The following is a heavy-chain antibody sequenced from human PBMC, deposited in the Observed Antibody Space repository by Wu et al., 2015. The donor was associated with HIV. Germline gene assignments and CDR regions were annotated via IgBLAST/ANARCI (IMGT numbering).Heavy chain of an antibody. D-gene: IGHD3-10*01. V-gene: IGHV1-69*05. CDR3: AREAAPTRDPLWFGELAKVGDDAFDI. CDR1: GGTFSSYA. J-gene: IGHJ3*02. Sequence: QVQLVQSGAEVKKPGSSVKVSCKASGGTFSSYAISWVRQAPGQGLEWMGGIIPIFGTANYAQKFQGRVTITTDESTSTAYMELSSLRSEDTAVYYCAREAAPTRDPLWFGELAKVGDDAFDIWGQGTMVTVSS. CDR2: IIPIFGTA.